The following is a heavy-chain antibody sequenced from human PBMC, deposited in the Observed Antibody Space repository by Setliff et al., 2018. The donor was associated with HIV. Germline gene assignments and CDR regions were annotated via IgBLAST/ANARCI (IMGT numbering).Heavy chain of an antibody. V-gene: IGHV4-34*01. J-gene: IGHJ4*02. CDR3: SNWNTTVDADS. D-gene: IGHD1-1*01. CDR2: ITPTGDT. CDR1: GGSVSGHY. Sequence: SETLSLTCAVYGGSVSGHYWGWFRQPPGKGLEWIGEITPTGDTNHIPSLKSRVAMSLNTSKNQFSLKLRSVTAADTAVYYCSNWNTTVDADSWGQGTLVTVSS.